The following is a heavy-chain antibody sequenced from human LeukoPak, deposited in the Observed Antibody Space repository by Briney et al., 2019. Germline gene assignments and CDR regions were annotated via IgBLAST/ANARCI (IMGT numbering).Heavy chain of an antibody. D-gene: IGHD3-22*01. J-gene: IGHJ4*02. CDR2: ISSSGSTI. Sequence: GGSLRLSCAASGFTVSDYYMSWIRQAPGEGLEWVSYISSSGSTIYYADSVKGRFTISRDNAKNSLYLQRNSLRAEDTAGYYCARDGRAMIDYWGQGTLVTVSS. CDR1: GFTVSDYY. V-gene: IGHV3-11*04. CDR3: ARDGRAMIDY.